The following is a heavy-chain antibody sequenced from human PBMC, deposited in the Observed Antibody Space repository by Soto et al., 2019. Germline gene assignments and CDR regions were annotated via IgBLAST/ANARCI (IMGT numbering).Heavy chain of an antibody. Sequence: QVQLQESGPGRVKPSDTLSLTCAVSGYSISNTNWWGWIRQPPGKGLEWIGYIYYSGNTYYNPSLKSRVTMSVDTSKNQFSLKLSSVTAMDTAVYHCARLGDSSGNHAYWFDPWGQGTLVTVSS. CDR3: ARLGDSSGNHAYWFDP. V-gene: IGHV4-28*01. D-gene: IGHD3-10*01. J-gene: IGHJ5*02. CDR1: GYSISNTNW. CDR2: IYYSGNT.